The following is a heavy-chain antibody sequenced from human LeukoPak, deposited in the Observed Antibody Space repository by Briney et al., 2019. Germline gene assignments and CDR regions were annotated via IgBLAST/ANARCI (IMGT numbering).Heavy chain of an antibody. CDR3: APETYGDYLPFDY. J-gene: IGHJ4*02. CDR1: GVSFSGYY. D-gene: IGHD4-17*01. V-gene: IGHV4-34*01. Sequence: SETLSLTGAVYGVSFSGYYWSWIRQPPGKGREGRGEINHSGSTNHNPSLKSRVNISVDTSTNQFSLKLSSVTAADTAVYYCAPETYGDYLPFDYWGRGTPVTVSS. CDR2: INHSGST.